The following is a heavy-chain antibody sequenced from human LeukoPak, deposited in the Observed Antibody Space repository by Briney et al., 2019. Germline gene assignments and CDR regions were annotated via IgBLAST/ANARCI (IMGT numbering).Heavy chain of an antibody. CDR1: DESLSKYY. CDR2: INHRGST. V-gene: IGHV4-34*01. Sequence: KPSETLSLTCAVYDESLSKYYWTWIRQSPGKGLEWIGEINHRGSTNLNPSLKSRVTLSVDTSKHQFSLKLTSVTAADAAVYYCARSVGSTDYCGQGTLVTVSS. J-gene: IGHJ4*02. D-gene: IGHD1-26*01. CDR3: ARSVGSTDY.